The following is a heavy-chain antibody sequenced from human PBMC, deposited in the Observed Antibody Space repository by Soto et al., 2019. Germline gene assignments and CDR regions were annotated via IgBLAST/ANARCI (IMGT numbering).Heavy chain of an antibody. J-gene: IGHJ4*02. CDR3: ASGPSTVTTGGGDY. V-gene: IGHV3-30-3*01. D-gene: IGHD4-17*01. Sequence: QVQLVESGGGVVQPGRSLRLSCAASGFTFSSYAMHWVRQAPGKGLEWVAVISYDGSNKFYADSVKGRFTISRDNSKNTLYLQMNSLRTEDTAVYYCASGPSTVTTGGGDYWGQGTLVTVSS. CDR1: GFTFSSYA. CDR2: ISYDGSNK.